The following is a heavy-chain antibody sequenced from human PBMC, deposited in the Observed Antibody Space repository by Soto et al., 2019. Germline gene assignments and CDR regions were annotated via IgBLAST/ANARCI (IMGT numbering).Heavy chain of an antibody. CDR3: AKDGGPLLNPNWFEP. CDR2: ITGSGGSR. CDR1: GFTFSSYA. V-gene: IGHV3-23*01. Sequence: PGGSLRLSCAASGFTFSSYAMSWVRQAPGKGLEWVSGITGSGGSRFYADSVKGRFTISRDNSKNTLYLQMKSLRVEDTAVYYCAKDGGPLLNPNWFEPWGQGTLVNVSS. J-gene: IGHJ5*02. D-gene: IGHD3-16*01.